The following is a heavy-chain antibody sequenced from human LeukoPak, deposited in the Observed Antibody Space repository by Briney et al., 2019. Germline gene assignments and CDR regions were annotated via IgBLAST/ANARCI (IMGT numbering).Heavy chain of an antibody. V-gene: IGHV3-23*01. CDR2: ISGSGGGT. J-gene: IGHJ4*02. CDR1: GFTFSSYA. Sequence: GGSVRLSCAASGFTFSSYAMSWVRQAPGKGLEWVSSISGSGGGTYYADSVKGRFTISRDNSKNTLYLQMNSLRAEDTAIYHCAKSPITTSAEYWGQGTLVTVSS. D-gene: IGHD4-11*01. CDR3: AKSPITTSAEY.